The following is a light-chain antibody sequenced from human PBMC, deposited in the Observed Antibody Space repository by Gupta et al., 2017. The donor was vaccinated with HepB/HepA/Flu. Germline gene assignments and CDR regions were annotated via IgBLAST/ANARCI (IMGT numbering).Light chain of an antibody. Sequence: LVMTQSPSASASLAASVKLTCTLSSGHSNYAIAWHQQQPEKGPRYLMKFNSDGSHSKGDGIPDRFSGSSSGAERYLTISNLQSEDESDYYCQTWGTGIWVFGGGTKLTVL. CDR3: QTWGTGIWV. V-gene: IGLV4-69*01. J-gene: IGLJ3*02. CDR1: SGHSNYA. CDR2: FNSDGSH.